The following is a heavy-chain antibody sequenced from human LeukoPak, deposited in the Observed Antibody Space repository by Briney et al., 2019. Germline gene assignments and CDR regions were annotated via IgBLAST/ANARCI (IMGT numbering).Heavy chain of an antibody. D-gene: IGHD3-22*01. CDR1: GFTFSSYA. J-gene: IGHJ4*02. CDR2: ISGGGGTT. CDR3: AKDSGPYTSGYYGH. V-gene: IGHV3-23*01. Sequence: GGSLRLPCAASGFTFSSYAMRWVRQAPGKRLEWVSAISGGGGTTYYADSVKGRFTISRDNSKNTLFLQMNSLRAEDTAVYYCAKDSGPYTSGYYGHWGQGTLVTVSS.